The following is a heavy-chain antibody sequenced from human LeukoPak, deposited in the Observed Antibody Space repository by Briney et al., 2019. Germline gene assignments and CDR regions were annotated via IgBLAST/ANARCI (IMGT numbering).Heavy chain of an antibody. D-gene: IGHD6-13*01. Sequence: ASVKVSCKASGYTFTSYGISWVRQAPGQGLEWMGWISAYNGNTNYAQKLQGRVTMTTDTSTSTAYMELRSLRSDDTAVYYCERVGIAAAGTPQGGSSYWGQGTLVTVSS. CDR3: ERVGIAAAGTPQGGSSY. J-gene: IGHJ4*02. CDR1: GYTFTSYG. V-gene: IGHV1-18*01. CDR2: ISAYNGNT.